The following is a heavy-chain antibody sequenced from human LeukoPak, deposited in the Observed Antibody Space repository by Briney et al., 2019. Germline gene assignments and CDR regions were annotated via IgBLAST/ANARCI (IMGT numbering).Heavy chain of an antibody. D-gene: IGHD2-15*01. Sequence: SETLSLTCTVSGGSISSYYWTWIRQPRGKGLEWIAYIYYSGSANYNPSLKSRVAISVDTSKNQFSLILSSVTAADTAVYYCASRYCSGGSCYFQHWGQGTLVTVAS. CDR1: GGSISSYY. CDR3: ASRYCSGGSCYFQH. CDR2: IYYSGSA. J-gene: IGHJ1*01. V-gene: IGHV4-59*01.